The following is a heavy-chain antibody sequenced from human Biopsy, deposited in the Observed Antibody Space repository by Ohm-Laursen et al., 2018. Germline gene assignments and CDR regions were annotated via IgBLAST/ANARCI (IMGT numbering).Heavy chain of an antibody. CDR1: GDSFTSYA. V-gene: IGHV1-69*10. J-gene: IGHJ5*02. CDR3: ARGEGSSWFDP. Sequence: ASVKVSCKASGDSFTSYAIGWVRQAPGQGLEWMGGIIPIPNVATYAQKFQGRITITADESTSTAYMELNSLTSDDTAVYFCARGEGSSWFDPWGHGTLVTVSS. D-gene: IGHD1-26*01. CDR2: IIPIPNVA.